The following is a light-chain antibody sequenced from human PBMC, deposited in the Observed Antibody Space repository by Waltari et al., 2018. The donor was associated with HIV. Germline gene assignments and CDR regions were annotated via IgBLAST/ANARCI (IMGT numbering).Light chain of an antibody. CDR2: EVS. CDR3: FSYTIGYSWV. V-gene: IGLV2-14*01. J-gene: IGLJ3*02. Sequence: QSALAQPASVSGSPRQSITISCPGTNGDVGGYNYVSWYQQHPGKAPKLLIYEVSNRPSGVSNRFSGSKSGNTASLTISGLQAEDEADYYCFSYTIGYSWVFGGGTKLTVL. CDR1: NGDVGGYNY.